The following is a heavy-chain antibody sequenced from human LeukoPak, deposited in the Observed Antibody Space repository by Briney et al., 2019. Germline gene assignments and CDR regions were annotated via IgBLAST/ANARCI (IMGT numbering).Heavy chain of an antibody. V-gene: IGHV3-23*01. CDR1: GFTFSDYY. CDR2: ISGSGGST. CDR3: AKLISSSWYDWFDP. Sequence: GGSLRLSCAASGFTFSDYYMSWIRQAPGKGLEWVSAISGSGGSTYYADSVRGRFTISRDNSKNTLYLQMNSLRAEDTAVYYCAKLISSSWYDWFDPWGQGTLVTVSS. J-gene: IGHJ5*02. D-gene: IGHD6-13*01.